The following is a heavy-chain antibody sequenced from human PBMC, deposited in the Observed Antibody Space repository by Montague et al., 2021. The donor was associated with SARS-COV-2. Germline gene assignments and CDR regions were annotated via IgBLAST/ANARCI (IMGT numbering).Heavy chain of an antibody. Sequence: SETLSLTCTVSGGSIGSSHSYWGWIRQPPGKGLEWIGNMYYSGCTYYNPSLKSRVTISMDTSKNQFSLKLSPVTATDTAVYYCARRGIVHQRVTKGMDVWGQGTTVTVSS. J-gene: IGHJ6*02. CDR3: ARRGIVHQRVTKGMDV. CDR1: GGSIGSSHSY. CDR2: MYYSGCT. V-gene: IGHV4-39*07. D-gene: IGHD2-21*01.